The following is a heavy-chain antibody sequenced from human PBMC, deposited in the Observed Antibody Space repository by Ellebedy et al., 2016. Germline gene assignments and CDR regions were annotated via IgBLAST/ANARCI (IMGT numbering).Heavy chain of an antibody. J-gene: IGHJ4*02. CDR3: RQGHYSHY. CDR1: GFTFTSYS. V-gene: IGHV3-48*01. CDR2: ISPTSGSTI. Sequence: GESLKISXAVSGFTFTSYSMKWVRQTPGKGLEWVSYISPTSGSTIYYADSVKGRFTISRDNSASTLYLQMSSLRAEDTAVYYCRQGHYSHYWGQGTLVTVSS.